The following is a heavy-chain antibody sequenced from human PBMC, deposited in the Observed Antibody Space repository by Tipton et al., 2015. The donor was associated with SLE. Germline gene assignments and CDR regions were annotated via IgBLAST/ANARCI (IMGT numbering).Heavy chain of an antibody. D-gene: IGHD3-16*01. Sequence: SLRLSCAASGFTFSSYAMSWVRQAPGKGLEWVSAISGSGGSTYYADSVKGRFTISRDNSKNTVYLQMNSLRDDDTGVYYCARESLGFDYWGQGTLVTVSS. CDR3: ARESLGFDY. CDR2: ISGSGGST. CDR1: GFTFSSYA. J-gene: IGHJ4*02. V-gene: IGHV3-23*01.